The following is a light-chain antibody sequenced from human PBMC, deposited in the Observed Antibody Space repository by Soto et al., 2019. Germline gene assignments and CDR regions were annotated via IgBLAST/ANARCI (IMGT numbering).Light chain of an antibody. Sequence: QSVLTQPPSASGTPGQRVTISCSGSSSNIGSNHVYWYMQLPGTAPKVLMYRTNKRPSGVPDRFSGSTSGTSASLAISGLRSEDEADYYCSAWDDSLGGPVFGGGTKLTVL. CDR2: RTN. CDR1: SSNIGSNH. CDR3: SAWDDSLGGPV. V-gene: IGLV1-47*01. J-gene: IGLJ3*02.